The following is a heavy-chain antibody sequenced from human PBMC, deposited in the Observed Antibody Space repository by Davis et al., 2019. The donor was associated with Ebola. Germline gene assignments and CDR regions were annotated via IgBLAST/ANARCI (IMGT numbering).Heavy chain of an antibody. CDR1: GYTFTNHW. CDR3: VRGNCSVADCFAPRIYDY. J-gene: IGHJ4*02. D-gene: IGHD2-2*01. Sequence: PGGSLRLSCKGSGYTFTNHWIGWVRQVPGKGLDWMGIIYPGDSDTRYSPSFQGHVTISADRSISTAYLQWRNLKASDTAIYYCVRGNCSVADCFAPRIYDYWGQGTPVTVSS. V-gene: IGHV5-51*01. CDR2: IYPGDSDT.